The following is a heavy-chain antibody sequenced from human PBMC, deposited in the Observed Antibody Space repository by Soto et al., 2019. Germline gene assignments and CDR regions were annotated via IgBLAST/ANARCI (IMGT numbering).Heavy chain of an antibody. J-gene: IGHJ4*02. CDR3: AGINSDICTCYFSDY. Sequence: QVQLVESGGGVVQPGRSLRLSCAASGFTFSDYGMHWVRQAPGKGLEWVALIWHDGSNEYYADSVKGRFTISRDNSKTTLSLQMHSLRAEDTAVYYCAGINSDICTCYFSDYWGQGTLVTVSS. CDR1: GFTFSDYG. CDR2: IWHDGSNE. V-gene: IGHV3-33*01. D-gene: IGHD3-9*01.